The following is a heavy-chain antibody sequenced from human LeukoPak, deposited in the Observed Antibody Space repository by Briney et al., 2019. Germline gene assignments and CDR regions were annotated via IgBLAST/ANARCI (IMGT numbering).Heavy chain of an antibody. Sequence: GGSLRLSCAASGFTFSSYGMHWVRQAPGKGLEWVAVIWYDGSNKYYADSVKGRFTISRDNSKNTLYLQMNSLRAEDTAVYYCARDGGSPRNPPPPQGGSPPGGQEPLVPFPS. CDR3: ARDGGSPRNPPPPQGGSPP. J-gene: IGHJ5*02. V-gene: IGHV3-33*01. D-gene: IGHD2-15*01. CDR1: GFTFSSYG. CDR2: IWYDGSNK.